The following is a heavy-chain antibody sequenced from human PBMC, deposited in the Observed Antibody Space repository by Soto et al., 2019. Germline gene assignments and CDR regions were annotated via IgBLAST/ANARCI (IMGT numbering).Heavy chain of an antibody. Sequence: QVQLVQSGAEVKKPGSSVKVSCKASGGTFSSYAISWVRQAPGQGLEWMGGFIPIFGAANYAQKFQGRVTITADESTSTAYRELSSLKSEDTAVYYCARHVPAAGYYYGMDVWGQGTTVTVSS. CDR2: FIPIFGAA. CDR3: ARHVPAAGYYYGMDV. D-gene: IGHD2-2*01. CDR1: GGTFSSYA. J-gene: IGHJ6*02. V-gene: IGHV1-69*12.